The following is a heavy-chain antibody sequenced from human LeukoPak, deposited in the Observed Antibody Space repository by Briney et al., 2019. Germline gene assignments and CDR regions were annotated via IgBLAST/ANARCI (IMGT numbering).Heavy chain of an antibody. CDR3: ARDPLYDSSHP. CDR2: IIPIFGTA. V-gene: IGHV1-69*13. Sequence: ASVKVSCKASGGTFSSYAINWVRQAPGQGLEWMGGIIPIFGTANYAQKFQGRVTITADESTSTAYMELSSLRSEDTAVYYCARDPLYDSSHPWGQGTLVTVSS. J-gene: IGHJ5*02. CDR1: GGTFSSYA. D-gene: IGHD3-22*01.